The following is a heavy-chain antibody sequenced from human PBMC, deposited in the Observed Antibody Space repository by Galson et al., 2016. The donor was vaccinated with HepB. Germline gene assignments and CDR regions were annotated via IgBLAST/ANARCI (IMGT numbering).Heavy chain of an antibody. J-gene: IGHJ4*02. CDR1: GFTFSNVW. D-gene: IGHD4-11*01. CDR2: IKSETDGGTT. V-gene: IGHV3-15*01. Sequence: SLRLSCAASGFTFSNVWMTWVRQAPGKGLEWVGRIKSETDGGTTEYAAPVKGRFTVSRDDSKKTLYLQMSSLKTDNTAVYYCTTEYFSNPSNWDYWGQGSLVTVSS. CDR3: TTEYFSNPSNWDY.